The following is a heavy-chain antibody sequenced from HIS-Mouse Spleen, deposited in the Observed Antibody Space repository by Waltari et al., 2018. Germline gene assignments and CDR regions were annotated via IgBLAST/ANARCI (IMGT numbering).Heavy chain of an antibody. Sequence: QLQLQESGPGLVKPAETLSLTCTVSGGPISIISYYRGRIRQPPGKGLEWIGSIYYSGSTYYNPSLKSRVTISVDTSKNQFSLKLSSVTAADTAVYYCAREIPYSSSWYDWYFDLWGRGTLVTVSS. CDR1: GGPISIISYY. CDR2: IYYSGST. V-gene: IGHV4-39*07. J-gene: IGHJ2*01. D-gene: IGHD6-13*01. CDR3: AREIPYSSSWYDWYFDL.